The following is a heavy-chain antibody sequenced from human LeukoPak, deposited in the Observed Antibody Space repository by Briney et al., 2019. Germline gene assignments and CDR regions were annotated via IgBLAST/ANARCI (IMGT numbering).Heavy chain of an antibody. Sequence: GASVKVSCKASGGTFSSYAISWVRQAPGQGLEWMGRIIPILGIANYAQKFQGRVTITADKSTSTAYMELSSLRSEDTAVYYCARRIGYSYGGNYYYGMDVWGQGTTVTVSS. V-gene: IGHV1-69*04. J-gene: IGHJ6*02. CDR3: ARRIGYSYGGNYYYGMDV. CDR1: GGTFSSYA. D-gene: IGHD5-18*01. CDR2: IIPILGIA.